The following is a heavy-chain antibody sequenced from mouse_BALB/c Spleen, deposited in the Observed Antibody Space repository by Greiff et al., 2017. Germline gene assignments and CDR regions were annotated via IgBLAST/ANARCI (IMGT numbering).Heavy chain of an antibody. D-gene: IGHD3-1*01. J-gene: IGHJ2*01. CDR2: IDPENGDT. Sequence: EVQLQQSGAELVRSGASVKLSCTASGFNIKDYYMHWVKQRPEQGLEWIGWIDPENGDTEYAPKFQGKATMTADTSSNTAYLQLSSLTSEDTAVYYCNSQLGLRRDYWGQGTTLTVSS. V-gene: IGHV14-4*02. CDR3: NSQLGLRRDY. CDR1: GFNIKDYY.